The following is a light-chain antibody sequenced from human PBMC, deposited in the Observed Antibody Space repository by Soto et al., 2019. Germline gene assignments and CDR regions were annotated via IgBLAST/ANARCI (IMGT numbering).Light chain of an antibody. CDR1: QTISSNN. J-gene: IGKJ1*01. Sequence: EIVLTQSPGTLSVSPGERATLSCRASQTISSNNLAWYQQKTGQAPSLLIYGTSSRATGIPDRFSGSGSGTDFTLTISRLEPEDSAMYYCQQFGSWTFGQGTKVEI. V-gene: IGKV3-20*01. CDR3: QQFGSWT. CDR2: GTS.